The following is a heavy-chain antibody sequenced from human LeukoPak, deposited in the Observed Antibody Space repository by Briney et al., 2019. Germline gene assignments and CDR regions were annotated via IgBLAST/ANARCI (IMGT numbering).Heavy chain of an antibody. V-gene: IGHV3-23*01. Sequence: GGSLRLSCAASGFTFSSYAMSWVRQAPGKGLEWVSAISGSGGSTYYADSVKGRFTISRDNSKDTLYLQMNSLRAEDTAVYYCAKDIPGYSSGWYVSLPGYWGQGTLVTVSS. CDR2: ISGSGGST. CDR3: AKDIPGYSSGWYVSLPGY. J-gene: IGHJ4*02. CDR1: GFTFSSYA. D-gene: IGHD6-19*01.